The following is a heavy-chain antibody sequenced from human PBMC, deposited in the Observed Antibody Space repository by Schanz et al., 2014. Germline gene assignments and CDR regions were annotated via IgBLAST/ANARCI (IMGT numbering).Heavy chain of an antibody. J-gene: IGHJ6*02. CDR2: YSPGGAT. D-gene: IGHD2-2*01. CDR3: VGKSLTSGKNSYDALDV. CDR1: GVSMGNFY. V-gene: IGHV4-4*07. Sequence: QVQVLQAGPGGVKPSETLSLTCTFSGVSMGNFYWSWIRQPARKGLEWIGRYSPGGATNYNPSLKSRVAVSLDTSKNYLSLNLSSLTPAHTAVYYCVGKSLTSGKNSYDALDVWGQGTTVTVS.